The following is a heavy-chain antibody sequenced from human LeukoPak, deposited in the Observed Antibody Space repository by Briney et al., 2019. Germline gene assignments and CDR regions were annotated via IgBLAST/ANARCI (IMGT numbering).Heavy chain of an antibody. Sequence: SETLSLTCAVYGGSFSGYYWSWIRQPPGKGLEWIGEINHSGSTNYNSSLKSRVTISVDTSKNQFSLKLSSVTAADTAVYYCARGRAYYYDSSGYYFTDDAFDIWGQGTMVTVSS. J-gene: IGHJ3*02. CDR3: ARGRAYYYDSSGYYFTDDAFDI. V-gene: IGHV4-34*01. D-gene: IGHD3-22*01. CDR1: GGSFSGYY. CDR2: INHSGST.